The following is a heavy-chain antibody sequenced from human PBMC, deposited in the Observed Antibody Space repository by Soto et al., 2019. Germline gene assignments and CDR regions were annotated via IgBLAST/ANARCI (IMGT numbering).Heavy chain of an antibody. CDR2: TRNKANSYTT. J-gene: IGHJ4*02. V-gene: IGHV3-72*01. Sequence: GGSLRLSCAASGFTFSDHYMDWVRQAPGKGLEWVGRTRNKANSYTTEYAASVKGRFTISRDDSKNSLYLQMNSLKTEDTAIYYCAKSLFITGINFDYWGQGTLVTVSS. CDR3: AKSLFITGINFDY. D-gene: IGHD1-20*01. CDR1: GFTFSDHY.